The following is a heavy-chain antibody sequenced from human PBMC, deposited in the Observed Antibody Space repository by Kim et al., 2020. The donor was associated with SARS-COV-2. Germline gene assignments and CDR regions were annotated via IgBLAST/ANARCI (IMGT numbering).Heavy chain of an antibody. CDR1: GFTFSSYA. J-gene: IGHJ4*02. CDR3: VGGRVFDY. D-gene: IGHD2-15*01. Sequence: GGSLRLSCAASGFTFSSYAMHWVRQAPGKGLEWVAVISYDGSNKYYADSVKGRFTISRDNSKNTLYLQMNSLRAEDTAVYYCVGGRVFDYWGQGTLVTVSS. V-gene: IGHV3-30-3*01. CDR2: ISYDGSNK.